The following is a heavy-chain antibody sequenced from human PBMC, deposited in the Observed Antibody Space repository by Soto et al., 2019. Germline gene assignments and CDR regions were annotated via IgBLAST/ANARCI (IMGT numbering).Heavy chain of an antibody. V-gene: IGHV3-49*03. CDR2: IRSKAYGGTT. J-gene: IGHJ3*02. D-gene: IGHD3-3*01. CDR1: GFTFGYYA. CDR3: TRVSIFGVVTDAPDAFDI. Sequence: PGGSLRLSCTASGFTFGYYAMSWFRQAPGKGLEWVGFIRSKAYGGTTEYAASVEGRFTISRDDSKSIAHLQMNSLKTEDTAVYYCTRVSIFGVVTDAPDAFDIWGQGTMVTVSS.